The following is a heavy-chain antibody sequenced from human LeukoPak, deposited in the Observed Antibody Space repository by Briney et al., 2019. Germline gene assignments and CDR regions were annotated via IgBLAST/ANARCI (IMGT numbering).Heavy chain of an antibody. CDR3: ARQRWDYDILTGYYSPPYYFDY. CDR1: GGSISSSSYY. CDR2: IYYSGST. V-gene: IGHV4-39*01. J-gene: IGHJ4*02. D-gene: IGHD3-9*01. Sequence: SETLSLTCTVSGGSISSSSYYWGWIRQPPGKGLEWIGSIYYSGSTYYNPSLKSRVTISVDTSKNQFSLKLSSVTAADTVVYYCARQRWDYDILTGYYSPPYYFDYWGQGTLVTVSS.